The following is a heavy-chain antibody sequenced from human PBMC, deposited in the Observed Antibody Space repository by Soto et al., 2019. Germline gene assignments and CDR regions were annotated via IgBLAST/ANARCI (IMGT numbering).Heavy chain of an antibody. CDR3: AKKLGPSAFDL. V-gene: IGHV1-69*02. CDR1: GGTFTDYT. CDR2: IIPVLGLS. J-gene: IGHJ2*01. D-gene: IGHD1-26*01. Sequence: QVQLVQSGAEVKKPGSSVKVSCKASGGTFTDYTITWVRQAPGQGLEWMGRIIPVLGLSNYAQKFQGRVTITADKSTTTSYMELSGLTSEDTAVYYCAKKLGPSAFDLWGRGTLVTVSS.